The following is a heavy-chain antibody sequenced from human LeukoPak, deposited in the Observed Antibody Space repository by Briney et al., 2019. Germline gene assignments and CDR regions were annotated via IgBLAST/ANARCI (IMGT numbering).Heavy chain of an antibody. CDR2: INPNSGGT. J-gene: IGHJ5*02. V-gene: IGHV1-2*02. CDR3: ARAGSSSWTLSNWFDP. CDR1: GYTFTGYY. D-gene: IGHD6-13*01. Sequence: ASVKVSCKASGYTFTGYYMHWVRQAPGQGLEWMGWINPNSGGTNYAQKFQGRVTMTRDTSISTAYMELSRLRSDDTAVYYCARAGSSSWTLSNWFDPWGQGTLVTVSS.